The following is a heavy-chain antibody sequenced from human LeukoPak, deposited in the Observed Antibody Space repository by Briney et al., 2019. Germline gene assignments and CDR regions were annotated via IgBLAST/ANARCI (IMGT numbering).Heavy chain of an antibody. J-gene: IGHJ4*02. CDR2: IYPGDSDT. CDR3: ARKEERRPFDY. Sequence: GESLQISCKGVGYIFNNFWIAWVRQMPGKGLEWMGIIYPGDSDTRYSPSFQGQVTISVDKSIRTAYLQWSSLEASDTAIYYCARKEERRPFDYWGQGTLVTVSS. CDR1: GYIFNNFW. V-gene: IGHV5-51*01. D-gene: IGHD1-1*01.